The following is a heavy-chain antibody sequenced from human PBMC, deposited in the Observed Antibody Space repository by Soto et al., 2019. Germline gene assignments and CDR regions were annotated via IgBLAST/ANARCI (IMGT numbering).Heavy chain of an antibody. V-gene: IGHV3-21*01. CDR2: ISSSSSYI. D-gene: IGHD5-18*01. CDR3: ARDLRTAMAFDY. J-gene: IGHJ4*02. CDR1: GFTFSSYS. Sequence: PGGSLRLSCAASGFTFSSYSMNWVRQAPGKGLEWVSSISSSSSYIYYADSVKGRFTISRDNAKNSLYLQMNSLRAEDTAVYYCARDLRTAMAFDYWGQGTLVTVS.